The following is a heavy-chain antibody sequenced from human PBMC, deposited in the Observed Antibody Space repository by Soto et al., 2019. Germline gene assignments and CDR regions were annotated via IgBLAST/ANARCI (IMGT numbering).Heavy chain of an antibody. D-gene: IGHD6-19*01. CDR2: IYYSGST. CDR1: GGNIRSSSYH. J-gene: IGHJ6*02. CDR3: ARLAVAGTGGDYYYYGMDV. V-gene: IGHV4-39*01. Sequence: PSETLSLRSTVSGGNIRSSSYHRGRIRQPPGTGVEWIGSIYYSGSTYYTPSLKSRVTISVDTSKNQFSLKLSSVTAADTAVYYCARLAVAGTGGDYYYYGMDVWGQGTTVTVSS.